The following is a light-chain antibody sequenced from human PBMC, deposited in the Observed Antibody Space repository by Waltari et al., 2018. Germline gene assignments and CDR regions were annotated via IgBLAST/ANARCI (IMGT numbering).Light chain of an antibody. CDR2: EVT. J-gene: IGLJ3*02. CDR3: SSYAGHNDFVV. CDR1: SSDVGGYNH. V-gene: IGLV2-8*01. Sequence: HSALTQPPSASGSPGQSVTVSCSGTSSDVGGYNHVSWYQQHPGKAPKLMIYEVTERPSGVPDRCSGSKSGNAASLTVSGRQAEDEAIYYCSSYAGHNDFVVFGGGTKLTVL.